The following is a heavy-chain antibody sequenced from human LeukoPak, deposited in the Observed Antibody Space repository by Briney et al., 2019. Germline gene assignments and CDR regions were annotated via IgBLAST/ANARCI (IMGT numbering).Heavy chain of an antibody. Sequence: GGSLRLSCAASGFTFSSYAMSWVRQAPGKGLEWVSAISGSGGSTYYADSVKGRFTISRDNSENTLYLQMNSLRAEDTAVYYCAKVGTSSGWYSYFDYWGQGTLVTVSS. CDR1: GFTFSSYA. J-gene: IGHJ4*02. D-gene: IGHD6-19*01. CDR2: ISGSGGST. V-gene: IGHV3-23*01. CDR3: AKVGTSSGWYSYFDY.